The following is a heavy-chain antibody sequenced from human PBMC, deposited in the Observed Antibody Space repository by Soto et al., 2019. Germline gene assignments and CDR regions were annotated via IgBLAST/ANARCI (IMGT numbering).Heavy chain of an antibody. J-gene: IGHJ4*02. Sequence: SETLSLTCTVSGGSVSSSSYYWGWIRQPPGKGLEWIGSIYYSGSTYYSPPLKSRITISGDTSKNQFSLKLSSVTAADTAVYYCARRTVATLTLDFWGPGTLVTVSS. CDR3: ARRTVATLTLDF. CDR1: GGSVSSSSYY. V-gene: IGHV4-39*01. CDR2: IYYSGST. D-gene: IGHD4-17*01.